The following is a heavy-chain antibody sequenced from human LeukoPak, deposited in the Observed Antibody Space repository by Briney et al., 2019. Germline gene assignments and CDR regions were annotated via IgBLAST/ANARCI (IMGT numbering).Heavy chain of an antibody. CDR3: ARDYQLLGLYYFDY. CDR2: ISAYNGNT. J-gene: IGHJ4*02. D-gene: IGHD2-2*01. CDR1: GYTFTSYG. Sequence: ASVKVSCKASGYTFTSYGISWVRQAPGRGLEWMGWISAYNGNTNYAQKLQGRVTMTTDTSTSTAYMELRSLRSDDTAVYYCARDYQLLGLYYFDYWGQGTLVTVSS. V-gene: IGHV1-18*01.